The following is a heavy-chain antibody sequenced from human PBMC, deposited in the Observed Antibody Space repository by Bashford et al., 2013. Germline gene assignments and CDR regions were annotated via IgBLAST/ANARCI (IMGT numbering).Heavy chain of an antibody. D-gene: IGHD1-1*01. CDR2: MYPGDSDV. Sequence: WVRQMPGKGLEWMAIMYPGDSDVRISPAFEGQVTMSADKSISTAYLQWGSLQASDTAIYYCTRGTGLYWGQGTLVTVSS. V-gene: IGHV5-51*01. J-gene: IGHJ4*02. CDR3: TRGTGLY.